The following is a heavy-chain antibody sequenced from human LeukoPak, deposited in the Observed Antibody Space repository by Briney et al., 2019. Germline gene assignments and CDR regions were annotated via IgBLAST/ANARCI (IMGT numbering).Heavy chain of an antibody. V-gene: IGHV4-59*01. CDR1: GGSISSYY. CDR2: IYYSGST. J-gene: IGHJ4*02. D-gene: IGHD5-12*01. CDR3: ASGWLFFDY. Sequence: SETLSLTCXVSGGSISSYYWSWTRQPPGKGLEWIGYIYYSGSTNYNPSLKSRVTISVDTSKNQFSLKLSSVTAADTAVYYCASGWLFFDYWGQGTLVTVSS.